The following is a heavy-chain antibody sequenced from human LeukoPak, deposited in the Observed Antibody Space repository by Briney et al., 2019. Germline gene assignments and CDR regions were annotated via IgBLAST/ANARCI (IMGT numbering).Heavy chain of an antibody. V-gene: IGHV3-23*01. CDR1: GFTFRKYA. D-gene: IGHD4-17*01. J-gene: IGHJ4*02. CDR2: ISGGGDNT. CDR3: AKDQKWTDYGEFDY. Sequence: AGGSLRLSCAASGFTFRKYAMTWVRQAPGKGLEWVSAISGGGDNTYYADSVQGRFTISRDNSKNTLYLQMNSLRAEDTAVYYCAKDQKWTDYGEFDYWGQGTLVTVSS.